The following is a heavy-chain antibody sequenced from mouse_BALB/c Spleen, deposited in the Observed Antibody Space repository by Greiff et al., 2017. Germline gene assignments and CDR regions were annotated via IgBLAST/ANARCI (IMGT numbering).Heavy chain of an antibody. V-gene: IGHV1-7*01. CDR3: ASSPYTAPFDY. D-gene: IGHD1-2*01. CDR1: GYTFTSYW. CDR2: INPSTGYT. Sequence: QVQLQQSGAELAKPGASVKMSCKASGYTFTSYWMHWVKQRPGQGLEWIGYINPSTGYTEYNQKFKDKATLTADKSSSTAYMQLSSLTSEDSAVYYCASSPYTAPFDYWGQGTTLTVSS. J-gene: IGHJ2*01.